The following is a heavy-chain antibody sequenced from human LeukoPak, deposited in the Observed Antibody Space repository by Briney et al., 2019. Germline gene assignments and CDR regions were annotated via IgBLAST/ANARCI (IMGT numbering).Heavy chain of an antibody. CDR3: ARDGHRMYYYGSSDYRFDY. V-gene: IGHV1-18*01. Sequence: ASVEVSCKASGYTFTSYGISWVRQAPGQGLEWMGWISGYNGNAKYAQKLQGRVTMTTDTSTTTAYMELRSLRSDDTAVYYCARDGHRMYYYGSSDYRFDYWGQGTLVTVSS. CDR1: GYTFTSYG. D-gene: IGHD3-22*01. CDR2: ISGYNGNA. J-gene: IGHJ4*02.